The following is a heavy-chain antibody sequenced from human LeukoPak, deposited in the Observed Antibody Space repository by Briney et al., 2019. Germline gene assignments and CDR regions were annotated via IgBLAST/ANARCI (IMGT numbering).Heavy chain of an antibody. CDR2: INHSGST. V-gene: IGHV4-34*01. CDR1: GGSFSGYY. D-gene: IGHD3-3*01. Sequence: PSETLSLTCAVYGGSFSGYYWSWIRQPPGKGLEWIGEINHSGSTNYNPPLKSRVTISVDTSKNQFSLKLSSVTAADTAVYYCASLLRRDYWGQGTLVTVSS. CDR3: ASLLRRDY. J-gene: IGHJ4*02.